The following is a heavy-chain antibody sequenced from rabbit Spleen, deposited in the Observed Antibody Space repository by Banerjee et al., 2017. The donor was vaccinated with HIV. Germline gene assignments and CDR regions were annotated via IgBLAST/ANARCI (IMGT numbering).Heavy chain of an antibody. Sequence: QEQLVESGGGLVQPTGPLTLTCKASGFSFGDRDVMCWGRQAPGKGLEWIACINAATGKPVYATWAKGRFTISRTSSTTVTLRMTSLTAAYRAAYFCARDLVGVIGWNFYLWGPGTLVTVS. CDR3: ARDLVGVIGWNFYL. V-gene: IGHV1S45*01. CDR1: GFSFGDRDV. J-gene: IGHJ6*01. D-gene: IGHD1-1*01. CDR2: INAATGKP.